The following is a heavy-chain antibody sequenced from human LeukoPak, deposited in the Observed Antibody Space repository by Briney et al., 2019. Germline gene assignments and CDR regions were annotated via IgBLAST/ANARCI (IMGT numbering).Heavy chain of an antibody. J-gene: IGHJ3*02. CDR2: ISAYNGNT. CDR3: ARDYAELVGASRRGAFDI. CDR1: GYTFTSYG. D-gene: IGHD1-26*01. V-gene: IGHV1-18*01. Sequence: ASVKVSCKASGYTFTSYGISWVRQAPGQGLEWMGWISAYNGNTNYAQKLQGRVTMTTDTSTSTAYMELRSLRSDDTAVYYCARDYAELVGASRRGAFDIWGQGTMVTVSS.